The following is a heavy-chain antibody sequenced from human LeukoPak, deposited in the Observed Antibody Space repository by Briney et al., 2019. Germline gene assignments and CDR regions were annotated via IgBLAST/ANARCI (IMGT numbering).Heavy chain of an antibody. J-gene: IGHJ5*02. V-gene: IGHV4-30-4*01. CDR1: GVSISSGDYY. D-gene: IGHD3-22*01. CDR2: IYSSGST. CDR3: ARPYYYDSRIDP. Sequence: PSQTLSPTCTVSGVSISSGDYYWSWIRQPPGKGPEWIGYIYSSGSTYYNPSLKSRATVSLDTSKHQLSLKLSSVTAADTAVYYCARPYYYDSRIDPWGQGTLVTVSS.